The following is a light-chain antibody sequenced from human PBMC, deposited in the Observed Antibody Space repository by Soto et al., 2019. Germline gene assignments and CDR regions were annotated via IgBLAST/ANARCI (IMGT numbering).Light chain of an antibody. V-gene: IGLV2-8*01. CDR3: SSYAGSDNYV. Sequence: QSALTQPPSASGSPGQSVTISCTGTSSDVAGYNYVSWYQQHPGKAPKLLIYEVTKRPSGVPDRFSGSKSGNTASLTVSGLQAEDEADYYCSSYAGSDNYVFGTGTKVTV. CDR1: SSDVAGYNY. CDR2: EVT. J-gene: IGLJ1*01.